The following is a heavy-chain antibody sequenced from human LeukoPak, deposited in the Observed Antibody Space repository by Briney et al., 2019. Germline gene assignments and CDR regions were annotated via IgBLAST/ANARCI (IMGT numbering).Heavy chain of an antibody. CDR3: ARSCYYILTGYKDYYYYIDV. J-gene: IGHJ6*03. CDR1: GYTFTGYY. CDR2: INPNSGGT. D-gene: IGHD3-9*01. Sequence: GSSVKVSCKASGYTFTGYYMHWVRQAPGQGIEWMGWINPNSGGTNYAQKFQGRVTMTRDTSISTAYMELSRLRSDDTAVYYCARSCYYILTGYKDYYYYIDVWDKGTTVTVSS. V-gene: IGHV1-2*02.